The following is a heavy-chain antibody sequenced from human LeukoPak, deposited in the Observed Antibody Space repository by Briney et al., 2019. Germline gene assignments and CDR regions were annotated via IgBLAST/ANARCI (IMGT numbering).Heavy chain of an antibody. V-gene: IGHV3-23*01. Sequence: GSLRLSCAASGFTFSSYAMSWVRQAPGKGLEWVSAISGSGGSTYYADSVKGRFTISRDNSKNTLYLQMNSLRAEDTAVYYCAKDHFGQQLVDGYFDYWGQGTLVTVSS. CDR2: ISGSGGST. CDR1: GFTFSSYA. CDR3: AKDHFGQQLVDGYFDY. D-gene: IGHD6-13*01. J-gene: IGHJ4*02.